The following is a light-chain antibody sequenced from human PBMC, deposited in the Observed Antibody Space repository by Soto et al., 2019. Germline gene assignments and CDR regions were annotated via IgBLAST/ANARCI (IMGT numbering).Light chain of an antibody. CDR2: GAS. CDR3: QQSYSPLT. V-gene: IGKV1-39*01. J-gene: IGKJ4*01. Sequence: DIQMTQSPSSLSASVGDRVTITCRASQSITNYLNWYQQKPGKAPKLLIYGASSLQSGVPSRFSGSGSGTDFTLTISSLQPEDFATYYCQQSYSPLTFGGGTKVDIK. CDR1: QSITNY.